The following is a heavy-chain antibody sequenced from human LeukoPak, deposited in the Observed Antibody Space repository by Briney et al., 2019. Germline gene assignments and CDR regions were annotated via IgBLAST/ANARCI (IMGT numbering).Heavy chain of an antibody. CDR1: EFTFRSYD. J-gene: IGHJ4*02. V-gene: IGHV3-30*03. CDR3: APRVVGSAPFDY. D-gene: IGHD2-15*01. CDR2: ISYDGSNK. Sequence: GGSLRLSCVASEFTFRSYDMHWVRQAPGKGLEWVAVISYDGSNKDYADSVKGRFTISRDNSKNTLYLQMNNLRAEDTAVYYCAPRVVGSAPFDYWGQGTLVTVSS.